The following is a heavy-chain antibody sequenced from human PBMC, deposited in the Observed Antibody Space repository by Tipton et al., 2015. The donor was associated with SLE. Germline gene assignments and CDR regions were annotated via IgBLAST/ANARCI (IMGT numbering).Heavy chain of an antibody. Sequence: QSGAEVKKPGSSVKVSCKASGGTFSSYAISWVRQAPGQGLEWMGGIIHIFGTANYAQKFQGRVTITTDESTSTAYMELSSLRSEDTAVYNCARANPISAAFIVFAFWGFGTLVTISS. CDR2: IIHIFGTA. V-gene: IGHV1-69*05. J-gene: IGHJ4*01. D-gene: IGHD3-16*02. CDR3: ARANPISAAFIVFAF. CDR1: GGTFSSYA.